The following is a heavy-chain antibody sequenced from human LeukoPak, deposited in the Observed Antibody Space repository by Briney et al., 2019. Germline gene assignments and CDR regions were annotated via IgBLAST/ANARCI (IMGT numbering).Heavy chain of an antibody. J-gene: IGHJ4*02. V-gene: IGHV4-59*08. Sequence: SETLSLTCTVSGGSISSYYWSWIRQPPGKGLEWIGYIHYSGSTNYNPSLKSRVTISVDTSKNQFSLKLSSVTAADTAVYYCARRRYYDILTGYYTPDYWGQGTLVTVSS. D-gene: IGHD3-9*01. CDR2: IHYSGST. CDR3: ARRRYYDILTGYYTPDY. CDR1: GGSISSYY.